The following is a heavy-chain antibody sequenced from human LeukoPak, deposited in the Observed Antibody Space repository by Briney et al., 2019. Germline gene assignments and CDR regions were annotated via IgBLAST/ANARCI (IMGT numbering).Heavy chain of an antibody. CDR1: GVTFSSYG. V-gene: IGHV3-23*01. J-gene: IGHJ4*02. D-gene: IGHD2-15*01. Sequence: GGSLRLSCAASGVTFSSYGMSWVRQAAGKGLEWVSGISGSGGSPYYAESVKGRFSIFRDNPKNTLYLQMNSQRAEDTAVYYCAKGMSGGSFSPFDCWGQGTLVTVSS. CDR2: ISGSGGSP. CDR3: AKGMSGGSFSPFDC.